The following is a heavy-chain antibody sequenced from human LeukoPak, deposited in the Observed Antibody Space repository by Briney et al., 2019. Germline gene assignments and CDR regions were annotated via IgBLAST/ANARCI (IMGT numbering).Heavy chain of an antibody. J-gene: IGHJ4*02. CDR1: GFTFSSYG. CDR2: IRYDGSNK. V-gene: IGHV3-30*02. D-gene: IGHD6-13*01. CDR3: AKGVIAAAGIVY. Sequence: GGSLRLSCAASGFTFSSYGMHWVRQAPGKGLEWVAFIRYDGSNKYYADSVKGRFTISRDNSKNTLYLQMNSLGAEDTAVYYCAKGVIAAAGIVYWGQGTLVTVSS.